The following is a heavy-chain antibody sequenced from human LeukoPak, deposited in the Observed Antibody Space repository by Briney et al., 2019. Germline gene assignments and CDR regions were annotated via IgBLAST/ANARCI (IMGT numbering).Heavy chain of an antibody. V-gene: IGHV3-48*04. CDR3: AKDFYGYNWINYLDF. CDR1: GFTFSSYS. J-gene: IGHJ4*02. Sequence: GGSLRLSCAASGFTFSSYSMHWVRQAPGKGLEWVSYISRTGDTIYYADSVKGRFTVSRDNAKESLYLQMDSLRAEDTAVYYCAKDFYGYNWINYLDFWGPGTLVTVSS. D-gene: IGHD1-1*01. CDR2: ISRTGDTI.